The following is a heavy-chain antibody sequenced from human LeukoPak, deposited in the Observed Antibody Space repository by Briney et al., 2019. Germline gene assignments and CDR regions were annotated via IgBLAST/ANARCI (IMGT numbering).Heavy chain of an antibody. D-gene: IGHD3-10*01. V-gene: IGHV4-34*01. Sequence: SETLSLTCAVYGGSFSGYYWSWIRQPPGKGLEWIGEINYTGSTNYNPSLKSRVTISVDTSKNQFSLKVSSVTAADTAVYYCARGRSHTAGILMVRGARSDYYYYMDVWGKGTTVTASS. CDR1: GGSFSGYY. J-gene: IGHJ6*03. CDR2: INYTGST. CDR3: ARGRSHTAGILMVRGARSDYYYYMDV.